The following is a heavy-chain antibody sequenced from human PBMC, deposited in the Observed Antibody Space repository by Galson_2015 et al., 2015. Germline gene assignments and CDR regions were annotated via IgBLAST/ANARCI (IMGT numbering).Heavy chain of an antibody. CDR1: GFTFSNAW. Sequence: SLRLSCAASGFTFSNAWMSWVRQAPGKGLEWVGRIKSKTDGGTTDYAAPVKGRFTISRDDSKNTLYLQMNSLKTEDTAVYYCTTELLVVVWGIGDYWGQGTLVTVSS. V-gene: IGHV3-15*01. J-gene: IGHJ4*02. D-gene: IGHD3-22*01. CDR3: TTELLVVVWGIGDY. CDR2: IKSKTDGGTT.